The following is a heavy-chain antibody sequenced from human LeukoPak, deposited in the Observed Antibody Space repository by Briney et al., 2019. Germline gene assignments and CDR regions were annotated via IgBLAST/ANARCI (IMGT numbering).Heavy chain of an antibody. D-gene: IGHD6-19*01. CDR3: ARDRGVAVAGTHP. CDR2: IYTSGNT. CDR1: GGSISSYY. J-gene: IGHJ4*02. V-gene: IGHV4-4*07. Sequence: SETLSLTCTVSGGSISSYYWSWVRQPAGKGLEWIGRIYTSGNTNYNPSLKGRVTMSVDTSKNQFSLNLSSVTAADTAVYYCARDRGVAVAGTHPWGQGTLVTVSS.